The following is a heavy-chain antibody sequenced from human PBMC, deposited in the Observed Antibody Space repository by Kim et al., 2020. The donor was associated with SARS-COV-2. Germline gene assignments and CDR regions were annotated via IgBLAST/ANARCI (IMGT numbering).Heavy chain of an antibody. J-gene: IGHJ4*02. CDR3: ARDRLYYYGSGSYSS. Sequence: PSLKSRVTISVDTSKNPFSLKLSSVTAADTAVYYCARDRLYYYGSGSYSSWGQGTLVTVSS. V-gene: IGHV4-30-2*04. D-gene: IGHD3-10*01.